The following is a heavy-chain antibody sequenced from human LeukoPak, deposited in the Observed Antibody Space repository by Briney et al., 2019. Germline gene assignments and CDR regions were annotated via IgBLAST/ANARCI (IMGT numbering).Heavy chain of an antibody. J-gene: IGHJ4*02. CDR3: ARGAPESCTNGVCPSDY. CDR1: GGTLSNYG. D-gene: IGHD2-8*01. V-gene: IGHV1-69*13. CDR2: IIPIFGTA. Sequence: SVKVSCKASGGTLSNYGFSWVRQAPGQGLEWMGGIIPIFGTANYAQKFQGRVTITADESTSTAYMELSSLRSEDTAVYFCARGAPESCTNGVCPSDYWGQGALVTVSS.